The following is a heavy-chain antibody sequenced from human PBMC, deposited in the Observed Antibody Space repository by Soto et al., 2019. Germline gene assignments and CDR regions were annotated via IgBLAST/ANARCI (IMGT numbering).Heavy chain of an antibody. Sequence: GGSLRLSCAASGFSFSNYEMDWVRQAPGKGMEWVSYISSSGSTVYYADSVRGRFTISRDNSKNSLYLQMNSLRAEDTALYYCPRVNEGPGGGTDLYYYDQDVWGQGTTGTVCS. CDR1: GFSFSNYE. CDR3: PRVNEGPGGGTDLYYYDQDV. D-gene: IGHD6-13*01. J-gene: IGHJ6*01. V-gene: IGHV3-48*03. CDR2: ISSSGSTV.